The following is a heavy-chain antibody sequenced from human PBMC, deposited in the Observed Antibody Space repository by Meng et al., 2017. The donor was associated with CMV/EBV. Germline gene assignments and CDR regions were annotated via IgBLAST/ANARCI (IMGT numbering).Heavy chain of an antibody. J-gene: IGHJ4*02. CDR3: ASQGKAARTGY. V-gene: IGHV3-48*03. CDR2: ISIGGTTR. D-gene: IGHD6-6*01. Sequence: GESLKISCAASGLTFSSYEMNWVRQASGKGLEWISYISIGGTTRYYADSVMGRFTISRDNAKNSLYLQMNSLRVEDTAVYYCASQGKAARTGYWGQGTLVTVSS. CDR1: GLTFSSYE.